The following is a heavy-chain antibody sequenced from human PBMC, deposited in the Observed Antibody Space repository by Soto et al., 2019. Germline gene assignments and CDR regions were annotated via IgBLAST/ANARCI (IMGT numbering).Heavy chain of an antibody. CDR2: ISYDGSNK. Sequence: QVQLVESGGGVVQPGRSLRLSCAASGFTFSSYAMHWVRQAPGKGLGWVAVISYDGSNKYYADSVKGRFTISRDNSKNTLYLQMNSLRAEDTAVYYCARSSPPTYYDFWSGLYYFDYWGQGTLVTVSS. D-gene: IGHD3-3*01. V-gene: IGHV3-30-3*01. CDR1: GFTFSSYA. CDR3: ARSSPPTYYDFWSGLYYFDY. J-gene: IGHJ4*02.